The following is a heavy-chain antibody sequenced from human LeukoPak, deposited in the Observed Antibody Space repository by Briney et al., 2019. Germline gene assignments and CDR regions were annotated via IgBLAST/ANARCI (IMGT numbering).Heavy chain of an antibody. CDR3: ARENTMVRGAFDAFDI. Sequence: PSETLSLTCSVSGGSISSYCWTWIRQPPGKGLEWIGYIYYSGSTNYNPSLKSRVTTSVDTSTNQFSLKLSSVTAADTAVYYCARENTMVRGAFDAFDIWGQARMVTVSS. D-gene: IGHD3-10*01. CDR2: IYYSGST. J-gene: IGHJ3*02. CDR1: GGSISSYC. V-gene: IGHV4-59*01.